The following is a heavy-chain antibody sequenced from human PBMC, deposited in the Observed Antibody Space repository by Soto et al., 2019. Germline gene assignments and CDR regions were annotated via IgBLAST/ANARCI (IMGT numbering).Heavy chain of an antibody. Sequence: ASVKVSCKASGYTFTGYYMHWVRQAPGQGLEWMGWVNPNSGGTNYAQKFQGWVTMTRDTSISTAYMELSRLRSDDTAVYYCARESIVLVPAAIYDWFDPWGQGTLVTVSS. CDR3: ARESIVLVPAAIYDWFDP. J-gene: IGHJ5*02. CDR2: VNPNSGGT. CDR1: GYTFTGYY. V-gene: IGHV1-2*04. D-gene: IGHD2-2*01.